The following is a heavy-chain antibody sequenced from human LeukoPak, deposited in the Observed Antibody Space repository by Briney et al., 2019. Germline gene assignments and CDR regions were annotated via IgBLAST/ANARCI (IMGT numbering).Heavy chain of an antibody. V-gene: IGHV3-21*01. Sequence: PGGSLRLSCAASGLTFNAYSMNWVRQAPGQGLGWVSSITSSGSFIYYRDSLKGRFTISRDNAKNSLFLHLNSLRDDDTAVYYCARGTDSGYDSTGSFDYWGQGALVTVSS. D-gene: IGHD5-12*01. CDR2: ITSSGSFI. CDR3: ARGTDSGYDSTGSFDY. J-gene: IGHJ4*02. CDR1: GLTFNAYS.